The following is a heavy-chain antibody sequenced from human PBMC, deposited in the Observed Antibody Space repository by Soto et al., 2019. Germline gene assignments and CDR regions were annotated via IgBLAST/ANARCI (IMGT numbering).Heavy chain of an antibody. V-gene: IGHV3-23*01. CDR3: TNGPLITGDS. D-gene: IGHD3-16*01. Sequence: GGSLRLSCAASGLRFSNYAMSWVRQAPGKGLEWVSSITSNSDRIHFADSVKGRFTISRDNSKNTLYLQLNSLRDEDTAVYYCTNGPLITGDSWGQGTLVTVSS. CDR1: GLRFSNYA. J-gene: IGHJ5*01. CDR2: ITSNSDRI.